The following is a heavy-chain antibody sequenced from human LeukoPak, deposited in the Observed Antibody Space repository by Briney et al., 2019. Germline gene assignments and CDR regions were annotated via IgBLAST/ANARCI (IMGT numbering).Heavy chain of an antibody. D-gene: IGHD2-21*02. V-gene: IGHV4-30-2*01. CDR3: ARKVVVVTGGMDV. CDR2: IYHSGST. CDR1: GGSISSGGYS. Sequence: SETLSLTCAVSGGSISSGGYSWSWIRQPPGKGLEWIGYIYHSGSTYYNPSLKSRVTISVDTSKNQFSLKLSSVTAADTAVYYCARKVVVVTGGMDVWGQGTTVTVSS. J-gene: IGHJ6*02.